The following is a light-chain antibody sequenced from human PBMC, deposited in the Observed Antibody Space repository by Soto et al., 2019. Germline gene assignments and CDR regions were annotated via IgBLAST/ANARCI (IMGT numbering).Light chain of an antibody. CDR3: QSYDSSLSGYV. CDR2: ANT. V-gene: IGLV1-40*01. J-gene: IGLJ1*01. CDR1: SSNIGPTYD. Sequence: QAVVPQPPSVSGAPGQRVTISCTGSSSNIGPTYDVHWYQQLPGTAPKLLIYANTNRPSGVPDRFSGSKSGTSASLAITGLQAEDEADYFCQSYDSSLSGYVFGTGTKLTVL.